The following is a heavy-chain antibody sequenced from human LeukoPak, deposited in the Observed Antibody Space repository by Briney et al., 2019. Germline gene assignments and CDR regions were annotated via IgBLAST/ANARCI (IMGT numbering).Heavy chain of an antibody. D-gene: IGHD3-10*01. J-gene: IGHJ4*02. CDR1: GGTFSSYA. Sequence: SVKVSCKASGGTFSSYAISWVRQAPGQGLEWMGRIIPIFGTANYAQKFQGRVTITADKSTSTAYMELSSLRSEDTAVYYCARGHRFGGSGSYFDYWGQGTLVTVSS. CDR2: IIPIFGTA. CDR3: ARGHRFGGSGSYFDY. V-gene: IGHV1-69*06.